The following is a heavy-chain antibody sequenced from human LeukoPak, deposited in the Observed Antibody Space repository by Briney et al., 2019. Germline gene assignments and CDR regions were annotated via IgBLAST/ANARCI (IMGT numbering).Heavy chain of an antibody. V-gene: IGHV1-2*04. D-gene: IGHD3-9*01. CDR2: INPNSGGT. Sequence: ASVKVSCKASGYTFTGNYMHWVRQAPGQGLEWMGWINPNSGGTNYAQKFQGWVTMTRDTSISTAYMELSRLRSDDTAVYYCARVLRYFDWPDYWGQGTLVTVSS. CDR3: ARVLRYFDWPDY. J-gene: IGHJ4*02. CDR1: GYTFTGNY.